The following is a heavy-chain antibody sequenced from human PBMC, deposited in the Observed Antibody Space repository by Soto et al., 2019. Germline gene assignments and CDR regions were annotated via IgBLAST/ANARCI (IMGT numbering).Heavy chain of an antibody. J-gene: IGHJ4*02. V-gene: IGHV3-30*18. CDR3: AKDHAPYCSSTSCYFFDY. D-gene: IGHD2-2*01. CDR2: MSYDGTKQ. CDR1: GFTFSTYG. Sequence: PGGSLRLSCAASGFTFSTYGMHWVRQAPGKGLEWVAAMSYDGTKQYYVDSVKGRFTISRDNSRNTLFLQLNSLRDEDTAVYYCAKDHAPYCSSTSCYFFDYWGQGTLVTVSS.